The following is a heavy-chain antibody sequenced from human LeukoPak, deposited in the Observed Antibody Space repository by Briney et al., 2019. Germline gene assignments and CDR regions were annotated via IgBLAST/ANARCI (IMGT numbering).Heavy chain of an antibody. CDR3: AMNWNVPPRDY. Sequence: GGSLRLSCAASGIAFRSYWMNWVRQAPGKGLEWVASINQDGSGKNYVDSVKGRFTVSGDNAKKYLQMNSLRAEDTAVYYCAMNWNVPPRDYWGQGTLVTVSS. D-gene: IGHD1-1*01. CDR1: GIAFRSYW. CDR2: INQDGSGK. J-gene: IGHJ4*02. V-gene: IGHV3-7*01.